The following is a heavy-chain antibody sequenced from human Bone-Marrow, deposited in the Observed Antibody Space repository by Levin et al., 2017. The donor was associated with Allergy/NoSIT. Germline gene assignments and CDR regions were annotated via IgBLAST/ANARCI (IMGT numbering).Heavy chain of an antibody. J-gene: IGHJ6*02. D-gene: IGHD3-3*01. Sequence: GGSLRLSCAASDFIFSNYGMHWVRQAPGKGLEWVAVIWYDGSKKYFADSVKGRFTISRDNSKNTLFLHMNSLRAEDTAVYYCARDGHWGYYDFWSGPYFYGMDVWGQGTTVTVSS. CDR1: DFIFSNYG. V-gene: IGHV3-33*01. CDR2: IWYDGSKK. CDR3: ARDGHWGYYDFWSGPYFYGMDV.